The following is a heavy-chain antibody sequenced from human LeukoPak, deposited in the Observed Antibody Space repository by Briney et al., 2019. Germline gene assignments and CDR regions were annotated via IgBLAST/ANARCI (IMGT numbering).Heavy chain of an antibody. CDR3: ASNVVVTGTGWFDP. CDR1: VESFNECY. J-gene: IGHJ5*02. Sequence: SDTQSLMCAVYVESFNECYWRWIPHPPGKARECIGEINQSGRTNYNPSLTSRVTISVDTSKNQFSLKLSSVTAADTAVYYCASNVVVTGTGWFDPWGQGTLVTVSS. V-gene: IGHV4-34*01. D-gene: IGHD2-2*01. CDR2: INQSGRT.